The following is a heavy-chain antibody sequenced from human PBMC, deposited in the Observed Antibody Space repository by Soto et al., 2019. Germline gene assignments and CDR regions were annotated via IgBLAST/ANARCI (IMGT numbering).Heavy chain of an antibody. Sequence: SETLSLTCTVSGDSISRNGNYWSWIRQHPGQGREWIGYIHYSGSTHYTPSLKSRVTISVDRSKNQFSLNLSSVTAADTAVYYCARGLGSGYYTYYYYYMDVWGKGTTVTVSS. CDR3: ARGLGSGYYTYYYYYMDV. CDR2: IHYSGST. D-gene: IGHD3-3*01. CDR1: GDSISRNGNY. V-gene: IGHV4-61*08. J-gene: IGHJ6*03.